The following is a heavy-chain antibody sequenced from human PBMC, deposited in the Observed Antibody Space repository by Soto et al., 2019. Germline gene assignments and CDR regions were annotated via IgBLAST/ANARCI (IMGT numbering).Heavy chain of an antibody. J-gene: IGHJ6*03. Sequence: PGGSLRLSCAASGFTFSSYGMHWVRQAPGKGLEWVAIISYDGNNNYYADSVKGRFTISRDNSNNMVYLQMNSLRAEDTAVYYCARDRGANYMDVWGKGTTVTVSS. D-gene: IGHD1-26*01. CDR1: GFTFSSYG. CDR2: ISYDGNNN. CDR3: ARDRGANYMDV. V-gene: IGHV3-30*03.